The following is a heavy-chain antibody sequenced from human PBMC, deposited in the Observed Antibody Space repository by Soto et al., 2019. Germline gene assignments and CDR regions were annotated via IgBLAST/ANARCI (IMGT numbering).Heavy chain of an antibody. CDR2: IYWDDDK. V-gene: IGHV2-5*02. CDR3: ARTDYDYDAFDI. D-gene: IGHD3-22*01. Sequence: QITLKESGPTLVKPTQTLALTCTFSGFSLITSGVGVGWFRQPPGKALEWLALIYWDDDKRYSPSLKSRLTITKDTSKNQVVLTMTNMDPGDTATYYCARTDYDYDAFDIWGQGTMVTVSS. J-gene: IGHJ3*02. CDR1: GFSLITSGVG.